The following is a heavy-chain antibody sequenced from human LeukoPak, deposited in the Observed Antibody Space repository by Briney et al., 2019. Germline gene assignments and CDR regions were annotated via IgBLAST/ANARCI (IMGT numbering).Heavy chain of an antibody. J-gene: IGHJ4*02. CDR3: ARGGSSWYPLYYFDY. CDR2: INHSGST. Sequence: PSETLSLTCAVYGGSFSGYHWSWIRQPPGKGLEWIGEINHSGSTNYNPSLKSRVTISVDTSKNQFSLKLSSVTAADTAVYYCARGGSSWYPLYYFDYWGQGTLVTVSS. V-gene: IGHV4-34*01. D-gene: IGHD6-13*01. CDR1: GGSFSGYH.